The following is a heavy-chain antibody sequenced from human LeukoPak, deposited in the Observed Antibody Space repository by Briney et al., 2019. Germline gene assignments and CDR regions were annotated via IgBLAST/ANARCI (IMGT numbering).Heavy chain of an antibody. CDR2: INPSGGST. CDR3: ARGPPNWGYDY. Sequence: GASVKVSCKASGYTFTSYYMHWVRQAPGQGLEWMGIINPSGGSTSYAQKFQGRVTMTRDTSTSTVYMELSSQRSDDTAVYYCARGPPNWGYDYWGPGTLVTVSS. D-gene: IGHD7-27*01. V-gene: IGHV1-46*01. CDR1: GYTFTSYY. J-gene: IGHJ4*02.